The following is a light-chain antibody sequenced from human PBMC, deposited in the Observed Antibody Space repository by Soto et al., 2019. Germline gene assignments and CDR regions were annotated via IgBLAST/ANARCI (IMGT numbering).Light chain of an antibody. CDR1: SSEVDGYNY. V-gene: IGLV2-14*01. Sequence: QSVLTQPASVSGSPGQSITISCTGTSSEVDGYNYVSWYQQHPGKAPKLVIYDVSNRPSGVSSRFSASKSANTASLTISGLQAEDEADYYCSSCRDTRTLYVFGTGTKVTVL. CDR3: SSCRDTRTLYV. J-gene: IGLJ1*01. CDR2: DVS.